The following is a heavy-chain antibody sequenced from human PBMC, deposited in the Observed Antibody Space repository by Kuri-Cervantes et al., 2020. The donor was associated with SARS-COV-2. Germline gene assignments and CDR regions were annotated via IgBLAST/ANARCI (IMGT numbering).Heavy chain of an antibody. CDR3: AKGFMEIPPTRYYDP. CDR2: IKQDGSEE. D-gene: IGHD3-10*01. J-gene: IGHJ5*02. CDR1: GFSFSTYW. Sequence: GGSLRLSCAASGFSFSTYWMTWVRQAPGIGLEWVANIKQDGSEEYYVDSVKGRFTISRDSSKDTLYLQMNSLRAEDTAIYYCAKGFMEIPPTRYYDPWGQGTLVTVS. V-gene: IGHV3-7*05.